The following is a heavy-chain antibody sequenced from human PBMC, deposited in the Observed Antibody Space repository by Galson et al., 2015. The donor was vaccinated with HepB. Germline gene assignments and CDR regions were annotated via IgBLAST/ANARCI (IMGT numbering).Heavy chain of an antibody. Sequence: SLRLSCAASGFTFSNAWMNWVRQAPGKGLEWVGRIKSKTDGGTTDYAAPVKGRFTISRDDSKNTLYLQMNSLKTEDTAFYYCTTDLRYSGSYSESSKGYWGQGTLVTVSS. D-gene: IGHD1-26*01. CDR1: GFTFSNAW. CDR3: TTDLRYSGSYSESSKGY. CDR2: IKSKTDGGTT. J-gene: IGHJ4*02. V-gene: IGHV3-15*07.